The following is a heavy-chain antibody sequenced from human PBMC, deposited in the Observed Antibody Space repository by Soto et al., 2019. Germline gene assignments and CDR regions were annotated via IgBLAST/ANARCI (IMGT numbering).Heavy chain of an antibody. V-gene: IGHV4-59*11. Sequence: SETLSLTCTVSGGSIFSHYWGWIRQPPGKGLEYIGYIYYSGSTNYNPSLKSRVTTSVDMSREQFSLKLTSVTAADTAVYYCARGHNLXGSTFDIWGQGTPVTVSS. J-gene: IGHJ3*02. CDR2: IYYSGST. CDR1: GGSIFSHY. CDR3: ARGHNLXGSTFDI.